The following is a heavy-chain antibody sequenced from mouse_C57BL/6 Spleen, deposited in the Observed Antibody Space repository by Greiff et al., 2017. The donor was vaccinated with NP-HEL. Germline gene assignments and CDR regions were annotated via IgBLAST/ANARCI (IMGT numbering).Heavy chain of an antibody. V-gene: IGHV5-6*01. Sequence: EVQRVESGGDLVKPGGFLKLSCAASGFTFSSYGMSWVRTTPDKRLEWVATISSGGSYTYYPDSVKGRLTISRDNAKNPLYLQMSSLKSEDTAMSTCVSHEGLPPWFAYLDQVTLVTVSA. D-gene: IGHD2-4*01. J-gene: IGHJ3*01. CDR1: GFTFSSYG. CDR2: ISSGGSYT. CDR3: VSHEGLPPWFAY.